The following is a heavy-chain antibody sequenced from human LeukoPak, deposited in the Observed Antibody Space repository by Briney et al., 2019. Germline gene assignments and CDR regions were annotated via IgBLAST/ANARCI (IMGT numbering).Heavy chain of an antibody. CDR1: GFIFSDYY. CDR3: VRGTNTYRY. CDR2: INSGGSTI. Sequence: GGSLRLSCAASGFIFSDYYMSWIRQAPGKGLEWVSSINSGGSTIHYADPVKGRFTISRDNAKNSLYLQMNSLRAEDSAVYYCVRGTNTYRYWGQGILVTVSS. V-gene: IGHV3-11*01. D-gene: IGHD2/OR15-2a*01. J-gene: IGHJ4*02.